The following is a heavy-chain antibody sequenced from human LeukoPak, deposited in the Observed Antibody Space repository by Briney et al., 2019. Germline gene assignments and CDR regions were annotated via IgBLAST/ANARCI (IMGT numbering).Heavy chain of an antibody. CDR1: EFTFSIHW. Sequence: GGSLRLSCAASEFTFSIHWMHWVRQAPGKGLVWVSHISGDGRGTTYADPVKGRFTISRDNSKNTLYLQMNSLRAEDTAVYYCAKPTDDYSNYFDYWGQGTLVTVSS. D-gene: IGHD4-11*01. V-gene: IGHV3-74*01. CDR3: AKPTDDYSNYFDY. J-gene: IGHJ4*02. CDR2: ISGDGRGT.